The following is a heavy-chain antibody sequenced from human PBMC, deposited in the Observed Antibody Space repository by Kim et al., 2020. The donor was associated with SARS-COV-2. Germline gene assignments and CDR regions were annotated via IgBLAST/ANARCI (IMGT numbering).Heavy chain of an antibody. CDR1: GGSISSYY. D-gene: IGHD6-13*01. CDR2: IYYSGST. V-gene: IGHV4-59*01. CDR3: ARGRDGYTSSWYLDY. J-gene: IGHJ4*02. Sequence: SETLSLTCTVSGGSISSYYWSWIRQPPGKGLEWIGYIYYSGSTNYNPSLKSRVTISVDTSKNQFSLKLSSVTAADTAVYYCARGRDGYTSSWYLDYWGQG.